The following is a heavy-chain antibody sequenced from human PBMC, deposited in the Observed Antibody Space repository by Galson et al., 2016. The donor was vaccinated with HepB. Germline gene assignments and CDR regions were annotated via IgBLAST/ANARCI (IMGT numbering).Heavy chain of an antibody. CDR2: ISYRGST. V-gene: IGHV4-39*01. Sequence: SETLSLTCSVSGVSIGATTYFWGWIRQPPGKGLEWIGSISYRGSTFYTPSLKNRLTISINTSTNQFSLKLMSVTAADTAVYYWARHQVMDSLYYYGLDVWGQGTPVTVSS. D-gene: IGHD3/OR15-3a*01. CDR3: ARHQVMDSLYYYGLDV. J-gene: IGHJ6*02. CDR1: GVSIGATTYF.